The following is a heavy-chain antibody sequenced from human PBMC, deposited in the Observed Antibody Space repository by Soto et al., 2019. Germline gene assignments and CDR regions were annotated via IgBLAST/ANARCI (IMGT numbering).Heavy chain of an antibody. D-gene: IGHD2-15*01. CDR2: IYYSGST. J-gene: IGHJ4*02. CDR1: GGSISSSDYY. Sequence: QLQLQESGPGLVKPSETLSLTCTVSGGSISSSDYYWGWIRQPPGKGLEWIGGIYYSGSTYYNPSLKSRVTISVDTSKNQFSLKLSSVTAADTAVYYCARHHLGYCSGGSCYPYYFDYWGQGTLVTVSS. CDR3: ARHHLGYCSGGSCYPYYFDY. V-gene: IGHV4-39*01.